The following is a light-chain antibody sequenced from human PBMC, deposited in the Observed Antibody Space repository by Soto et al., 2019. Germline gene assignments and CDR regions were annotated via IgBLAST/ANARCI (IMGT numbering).Light chain of an antibody. CDR3: CSYTTSNTRQIV. Sequence: LTQPASVSGSPGQSITIACTGTSSDVGGYNYVSWYQHHPGKAPKLMIYDVSNRPSGVSNRFSGSKSGNTASLTISGLQPEDEADYYCCSYTTSNTRQIVFGTGTKDTVL. V-gene: IGLV2-14*03. CDR1: SSDVGGYNY. J-gene: IGLJ1*01. CDR2: DVS.